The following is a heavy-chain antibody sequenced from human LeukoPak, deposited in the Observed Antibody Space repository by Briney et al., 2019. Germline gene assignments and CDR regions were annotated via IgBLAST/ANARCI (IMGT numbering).Heavy chain of an antibody. CDR1: GYTFTSYG. CDR2: ISAYNGNT. Sequence: ASVKVSCKASGYTFTSYGISWVRQAPGQGLEWMGWISAYNGNTNYAQKLQGRVTMTTDTSTSTAYMELRSLRSDDTAVYYCARGGLDYYGSGSYYNGAFDIWGQGTMVTVSS. D-gene: IGHD3-10*01. J-gene: IGHJ3*02. V-gene: IGHV1-18*01. CDR3: ARGGLDYYGSGSYYNGAFDI.